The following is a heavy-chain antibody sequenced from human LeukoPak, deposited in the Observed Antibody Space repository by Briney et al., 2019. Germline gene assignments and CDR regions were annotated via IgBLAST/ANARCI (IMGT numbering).Heavy chain of an antibody. J-gene: IGHJ6*03. V-gene: IGHV3-9*01. D-gene: IGHD2-15*01. CDR3: VKGHCSSSSCFPNYYYYMDV. Sequence: QPGRSLRLSCAGSGFIFDEYAMHWVRQAPGKGLEWVSGISWNSASIAYADSVKGRFTISRDNAKNLLFLQMTILRAADTALYYCVKGHCSSSSCFPNYYYYMDVWGTGTTVTVSS. CDR2: ISWNSASI. CDR1: GFIFDEYA.